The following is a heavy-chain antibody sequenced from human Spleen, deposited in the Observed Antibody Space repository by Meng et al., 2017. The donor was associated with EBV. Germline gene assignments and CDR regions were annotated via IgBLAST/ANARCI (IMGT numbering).Heavy chain of an antibody. CDR2: TNEDGGIT. D-gene: IGHD6-25*01. CDR1: GFTFRRYW. CDR3: SRDLVGSDDD. V-gene: IGHV3-74*01. Sequence: EVQLVESGGALVQAGGSLRLSCVASGFTFRRYWMHWVRQVPGKGLEWVSRTNEDGGITNYADSVKGRFTISRDNTKNTLYLQMNSLRAEDTAVYFCSRDLVGSDDDWGQGTLVTVSS. J-gene: IGHJ4*02.